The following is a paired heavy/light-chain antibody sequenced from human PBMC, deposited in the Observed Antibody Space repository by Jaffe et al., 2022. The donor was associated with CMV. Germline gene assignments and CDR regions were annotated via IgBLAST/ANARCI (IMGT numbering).Heavy chain of an antibody. CDR2: ISYDGTSK. CDR1: GFTFSNYN. Sequence: QVQLVESGGGVVQPGRSLRLSCAASGFTFSNYNMHWVRQAPGKGLEWVAVISYDGTSKYYGNSVTGRFTISRDNSKNTLYLQMNSLRADDTAVYYCAKDPGFSDWYGKYFNYWGQGTLVTVSS. V-gene: IGHV3-30*18. D-gene: IGHD6-19*01. J-gene: IGHJ4*02. CDR3: AKDPGFSDWYGKYFNY.
Light chain of an antibody. CDR3: QQYDSSPPT. CDR1: QSVSSRY. J-gene: IGKJ4*01. CDR2: DAS. Sequence: EIVLMQSPGTLSLSPGERATLSCRASQSVSSRYLAWYQQKPGQAPSLLIYDASSRATGIPGRFSGSGSGTDFTLTITRLEPEDFAVYYCQQYDSSPPTFGGGTKVEIK. V-gene: IGKV3-20*01.